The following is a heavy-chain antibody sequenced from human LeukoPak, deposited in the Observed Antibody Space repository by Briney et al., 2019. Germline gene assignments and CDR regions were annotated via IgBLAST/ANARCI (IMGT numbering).Heavy chain of an antibody. Sequence: PGGSLRLSCAASGFTFNTYAMSWVRQAPGKGLEWVSSMSGSGSSTYYADSVKGRFTISRDNSKNTLYLRMNSLRAEDTALYYCASARWYSSEYKWGQGTLVTVSS. CDR2: MSGSGSST. D-gene: IGHD6-19*01. J-gene: IGHJ4*02. CDR3: ASARWYSSEYK. CDR1: GFTFNTYA. V-gene: IGHV3-23*01.